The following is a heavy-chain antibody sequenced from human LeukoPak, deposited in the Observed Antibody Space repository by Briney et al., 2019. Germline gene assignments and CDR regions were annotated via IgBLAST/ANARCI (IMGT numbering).Heavy chain of an antibody. CDR1: GGSISSYH. Sequence: PSETLSLTCTVSGGSISSYHWSWIRQPPGKGLEWIGYIYYSGSTNYNPSLKSRVTISVDTSKNQFSLKLSSVTAADTAVYYCARQKMYGDYRTDYYYYGMDVWGQGTTVTVSS. D-gene: IGHD4-17*01. CDR3: ARQKMYGDYRTDYYYYGMDV. V-gene: IGHV4-59*08. J-gene: IGHJ6*02. CDR2: IYYSGST.